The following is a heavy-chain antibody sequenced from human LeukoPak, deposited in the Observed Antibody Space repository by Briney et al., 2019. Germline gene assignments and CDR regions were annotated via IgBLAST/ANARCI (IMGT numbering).Heavy chain of an antibody. CDR2: ISWNSGSI. J-gene: IGHJ4*02. V-gene: IGHV3-9*02. D-gene: IGHD2-2*01. CDR1: GFTSDDYA. CDR3: AKADCSSTSCYPFDY. Sequence: GGSLRLSCAASGFTSDDYAMHWVRQAPGKGLEWVSGISWNSGSIGYADSVKGRFTISRDNAKNSLYLQMNSLRAEDTALYYCAKADCSSTSCYPFDYWGQGTLVTVSS.